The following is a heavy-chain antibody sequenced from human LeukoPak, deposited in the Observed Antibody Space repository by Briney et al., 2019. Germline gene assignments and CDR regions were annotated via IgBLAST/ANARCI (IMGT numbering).Heavy chain of an antibody. CDR3: ARDEEDAA. Sequence: PGGSLRLSCAASGFTFSSYSMNWVRQAPGKGLEWVSYISSSSSTIYYADSVKGRFTISRDNAKNSLYLQMNSLRAEDTAVYYCARDEEDAAWGQGTLVTVSS. CDR2: ISSSSSTI. J-gene: IGHJ5*02. V-gene: IGHV3-48*04. CDR1: GFTFSSYS.